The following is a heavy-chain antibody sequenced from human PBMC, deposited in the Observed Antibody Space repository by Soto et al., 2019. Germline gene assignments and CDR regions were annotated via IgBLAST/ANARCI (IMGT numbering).Heavy chain of an antibody. D-gene: IGHD1-20*01. CDR1: GFTFSSYG. J-gene: IGHJ6*02. CDR3: ARISYNWNDHYYYGMDV. CDR2: IWYDGSNK. V-gene: IGHV3-33*01. Sequence: LRLSCAASGFTFSSYGMHWVRQAPGKGLEWVAVIWYDGSNKYYADSVKGRFTISRDNSKNTLYLQMNSLRAEDTAVYYCARISYNWNDHYYYGMDVWGQGTTVTVSS.